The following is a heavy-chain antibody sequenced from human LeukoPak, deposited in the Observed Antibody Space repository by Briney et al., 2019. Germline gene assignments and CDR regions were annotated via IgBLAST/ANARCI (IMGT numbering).Heavy chain of an antibody. Sequence: AGSLRLSCAASGFTFSSYGMHWVRKAPPKGRGWVAFIRYDGSNKYYAESVKGRFTISRDNSKNTLYLQMNSLRAEDTAVYYCAKGAYGLTLAYWGQGTLVTVSS. CDR1: GFTFSSYG. CDR2: IRYDGSNK. D-gene: IGHD1-14*01. J-gene: IGHJ4*02. V-gene: IGHV3-30*02. CDR3: AKGAYGLTLAY.